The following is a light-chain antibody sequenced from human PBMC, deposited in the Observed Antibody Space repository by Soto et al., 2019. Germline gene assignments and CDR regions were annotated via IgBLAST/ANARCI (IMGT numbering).Light chain of an antibody. Sequence: EIVMTQSPATLSVSPGERATLSCRASQSVSSNLAWYQQKPGQAPRLLIYGASTRATGIPARFSGSGSGTEFTLTIRSLQSEDFAVYYCQQYNNWPPEITFGPGTKVDTK. CDR2: GAS. V-gene: IGKV3-15*01. CDR1: QSVSSN. J-gene: IGKJ3*01. CDR3: QQYNNWPPEIT.